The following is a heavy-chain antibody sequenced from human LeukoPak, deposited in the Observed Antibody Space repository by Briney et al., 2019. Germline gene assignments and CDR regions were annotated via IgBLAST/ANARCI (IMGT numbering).Heavy chain of an antibody. D-gene: IGHD3-16*01. CDR3: GRGTDY. J-gene: IGHJ4*02. Sequence: PSETLSLTCIASGGSISSGGHYWSWIRQHPGKGLEWMGYIHYSGSTYYNPSLKSRVTISVDTSKNQFSLKLSSVTAADTAVYYCGRGTDYWGQGTLVTVSS. CDR2: IHYSGST. V-gene: IGHV4-30-4*08. CDR1: GGSISSGGHY.